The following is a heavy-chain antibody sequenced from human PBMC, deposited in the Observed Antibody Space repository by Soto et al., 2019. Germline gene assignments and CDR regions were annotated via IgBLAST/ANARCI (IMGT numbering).Heavy chain of an antibody. D-gene: IGHD6-19*01. CDR2: ISGSGGST. Sequence: GGSLRLSCAASGFTFSSYAMSWVRQAPGKGLEWVSAISGSGGSTYYADSVKGRFTISRDNSKNTLYLQMNSLRAEDTAVYYCAKDPDSSGSLPGNYFDYWGQGTLVTVSS. CDR3: AKDPDSSGSLPGNYFDY. CDR1: GFTFSSYA. J-gene: IGHJ4*02. V-gene: IGHV3-23*01.